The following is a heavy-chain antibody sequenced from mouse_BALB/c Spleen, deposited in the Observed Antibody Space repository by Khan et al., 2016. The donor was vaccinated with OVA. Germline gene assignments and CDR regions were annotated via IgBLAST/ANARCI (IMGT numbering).Heavy chain of an antibody. CDR3: VREGDYHRSDGWVAY. CDR1: GYTFTSYT. J-gene: IGHJ3*01. CDR2: LNPSNNYT. Sequence: VQLQESGAELARPGASVKMSCTASGYTFTSYTICWVRQRLGQALEWIGHLNPSNNYTNYNPTFKDQVALIVDKSSSTSFMQLSSLTSEDSAVDDGVREGDYHRSDGWVAYWGQGTLVTVSA. D-gene: IGHD2-14*01. V-gene: IGHV1-4*01.